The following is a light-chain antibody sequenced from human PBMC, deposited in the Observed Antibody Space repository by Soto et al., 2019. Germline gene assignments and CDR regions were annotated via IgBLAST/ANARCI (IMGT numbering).Light chain of an antibody. CDR2: GAS. Sequence: EIVLTQSPGTLSLSPGERATLSCRAGQSVSSSYLAWYQQKPGQAPRLLIYGASSRATGIPGGFSGSGSGTDFTLTISRLEPEDCAVYYCQQYGSSPFTFGRGTKVDIK. V-gene: IGKV3-20*01. CDR1: QSVSSSY. CDR3: QQYGSSPFT. J-gene: IGKJ3*01.